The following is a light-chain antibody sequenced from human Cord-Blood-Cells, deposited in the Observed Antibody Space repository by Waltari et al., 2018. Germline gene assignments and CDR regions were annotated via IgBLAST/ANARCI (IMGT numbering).Light chain of an antibody. J-gene: IGKJ2*01. CDR2: DAS. CDR1: QDLSNY. V-gene: IGKV1-33*01. Sequence: DIQMTQSPSSLSASVGDRVTITCQASQDLSNYLNWYKQKPGKAPKLLIYDASNLETGVPSRFSGSGSGTDFTFTISSLQPEDIATYYCQQYDNLPMYTFGQGTKLEIK. CDR3: QQYDNLPMYT.